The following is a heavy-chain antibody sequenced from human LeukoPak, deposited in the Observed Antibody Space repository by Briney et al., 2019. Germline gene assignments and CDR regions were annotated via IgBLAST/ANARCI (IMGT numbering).Heavy chain of an antibody. Sequence: ASVKVSCKASGYTFTSYGITWVRQAPGQGLEWMGWISAYNGNTNYAKKFQDRVTMTTDTSTSTAYMELRSLRSDDTAMYYCARVLGIQLWGSSDYWGQGTLVTVSS. V-gene: IGHV1-18*01. J-gene: IGHJ4*02. CDR1: GYTFTSYG. CDR2: ISAYNGNT. CDR3: ARVLGIQLWGSSDY. D-gene: IGHD5-18*01.